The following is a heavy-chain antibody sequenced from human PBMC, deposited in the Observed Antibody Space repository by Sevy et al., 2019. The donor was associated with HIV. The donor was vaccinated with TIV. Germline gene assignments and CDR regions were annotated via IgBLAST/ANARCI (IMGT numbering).Heavy chain of an antibody. CDR2: ISGSGGST. CDR1: GFTFSSYA. CDR3: AKVGCSSTSCAPGYYYYMDV. D-gene: IGHD2-2*01. Sequence: GGSLRLSCAASGFTFSSYAMSWVRQAPGKGLEWVSSISGSGGSTYYADSVKGRFTISRDNSKNTPYLQMNSLRAEDTGVYYCAKVGCSSTSCAPGYYYYMDVWGKGTTVTVSS. V-gene: IGHV3-23*01. J-gene: IGHJ6*03.